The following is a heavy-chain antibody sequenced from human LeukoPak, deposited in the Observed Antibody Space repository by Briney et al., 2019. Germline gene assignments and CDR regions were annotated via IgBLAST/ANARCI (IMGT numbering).Heavy chain of an antibody. CDR1: GFTFDDYT. CDR3: VKDRHYSSSIMGI. Sequence: PGGSLRLSCAASGFTFDDYTMHWVRQAPGKGLEWVAVISYDGSNKYYADSVKGRVTISRDNSKNTLYLQMNSLRAEDTAMYYCVKDRHYSSSIMGIWGQGTLVTVSS. D-gene: IGHD6-19*01. V-gene: IGHV3-30*18. J-gene: IGHJ4*02. CDR2: ISYDGSNK.